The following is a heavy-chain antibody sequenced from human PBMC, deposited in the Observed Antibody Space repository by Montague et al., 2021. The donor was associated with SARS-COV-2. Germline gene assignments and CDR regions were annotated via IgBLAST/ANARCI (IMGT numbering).Heavy chain of an antibody. CDR3: ARWGNGKIMDC. D-gene: IGHD7-27*01. CDR2: IWYDGSEK. CDR1: GFTFRSHG. Sequence: SLRLSCAASGFTFRSHGMHWVRQAPGKGLEWVAVIWYDGSEKYYADSVKGRVTISRDNSKDMLYLQMNSLRVEDTAIYYCARWGNGKIMDCWGQGTLVTVSS. J-gene: IGHJ4*02. V-gene: IGHV3-33*08.